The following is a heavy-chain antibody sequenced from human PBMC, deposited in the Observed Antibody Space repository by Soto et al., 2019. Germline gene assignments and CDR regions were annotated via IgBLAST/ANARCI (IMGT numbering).Heavy chain of an antibody. V-gene: IGHV3-9*01. J-gene: IGHJ3*02. CDR2: ISWNSGSI. CDR3: AKDTDYGLGGTFDI. D-gene: IGHD4-17*01. CDR1: GFTFDDYA. Sequence: EVQLVESGGGLVQPGRSLRLSCAASGFTFDDYAMHWVRQTPGKGLEWVSGISWNSGSIGYADSVKGRFTISRDNAKNSLYLQMNSLRAEDTALYYCAKDTDYGLGGTFDIWGQGIMVTVSS.